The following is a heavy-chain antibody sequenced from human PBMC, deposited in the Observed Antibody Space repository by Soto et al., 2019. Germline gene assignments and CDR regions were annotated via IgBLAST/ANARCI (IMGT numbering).Heavy chain of an antibody. J-gene: IGHJ4*02. CDR2: IYYSGST. CDR3: ARGSPNYYYDSSGYPFDY. Sequence: TSETLSLTCTLSGSSISSYYWSWIRQPPGKRQKWIGYIYYSGSTNYNPSLKSRVTISVDTSKNQFSLKLSSVTAADTAVYYCARGSPNYYYDSSGYPFDYWGQGTLVTVSS. D-gene: IGHD3-22*01. CDR1: GSSISSYY. V-gene: IGHV4-59*01.